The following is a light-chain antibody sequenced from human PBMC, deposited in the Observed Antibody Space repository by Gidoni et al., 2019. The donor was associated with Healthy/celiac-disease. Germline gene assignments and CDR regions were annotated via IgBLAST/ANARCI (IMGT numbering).Light chain of an antibody. CDR1: QSISSW. Sequence: DIQMTQSPSTLSASVGDRVTITCRASQSISSWLAWYQQKPGKAPNLLIYKASSLESGVPSMFSGSGSVTEFTLTISSLQPDDFATYYCQQYNSYSPTFGQGTKLEIK. V-gene: IGKV1-5*03. CDR2: KAS. J-gene: IGKJ2*01. CDR3: QQYNSYSPT.